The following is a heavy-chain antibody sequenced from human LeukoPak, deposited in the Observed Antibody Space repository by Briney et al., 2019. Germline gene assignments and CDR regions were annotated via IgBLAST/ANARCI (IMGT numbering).Heavy chain of an antibody. Sequence: PSETLSLTCTVSGGSISSSSYYWGWIRQPPGKGLEWIGSIYYSGSTYYNPSLKSRVTISVDTSKNQFSLKLSSVTAADTAVYYCARPNWNAIDAFDIWGQGTMVTVSS. CDR1: GGSISSSSYY. CDR2: IYYSGST. CDR3: ARPNWNAIDAFDI. J-gene: IGHJ3*02. D-gene: IGHD1-1*01. V-gene: IGHV4-39*01.